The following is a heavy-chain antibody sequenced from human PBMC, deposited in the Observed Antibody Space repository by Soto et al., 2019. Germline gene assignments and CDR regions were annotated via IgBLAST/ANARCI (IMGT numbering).Heavy chain of an antibody. J-gene: IGHJ5*02. CDR1: GFTFSSYA. CDR3: AKRPSNGNWFDP. Sequence: GGSLRLSCAASGFTFSSYAMSWVRQAPGKGLEWVSAISGSGGSTYCADSVKGRFTISRDNSKNTLYLQMNSLRAEDTAVYYCAKRPSNGNWFDPWGQGTLVTVSS. CDR2: ISGSGGST. V-gene: IGHV3-23*01. D-gene: IGHD2-8*01.